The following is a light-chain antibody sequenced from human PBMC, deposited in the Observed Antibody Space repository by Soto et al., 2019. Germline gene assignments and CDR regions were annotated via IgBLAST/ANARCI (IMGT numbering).Light chain of an antibody. CDR2: AAS. CDR1: QSIRRS. J-gene: IGKJ5*01. CDR3: QQSYRTPIT. Sequence: DIHLSQNPGCLSGCVGVRVSVTCGASQSIRRSLNWYQQKPGKAPNLLIYAASGLQSGVPSRFSGSGSGTDFTLTISSLQPEDFATYYCQQSYRTPITFGQGTRLEIK. V-gene: IGKV1-39*01.